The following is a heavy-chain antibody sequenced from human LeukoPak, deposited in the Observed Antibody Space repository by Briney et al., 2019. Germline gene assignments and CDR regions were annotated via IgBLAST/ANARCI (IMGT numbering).Heavy chain of an antibody. D-gene: IGHD3-22*01. Sequence: SGTLSLTCAVSGASITSSHWWSWARQPPGKGLEWIGRIYTSGSTNYNPSLKSRVTMSVDTSKNQFSLKLSSVTAADTAVYYCARDLEYYYDSSGYSPTGYGMDVWGQGTTVTVSS. CDR2: IYTSGST. CDR1: GASITSSHW. J-gene: IGHJ6*02. V-gene: IGHV4-4*02. CDR3: ARDLEYYYDSSGYSPTGYGMDV.